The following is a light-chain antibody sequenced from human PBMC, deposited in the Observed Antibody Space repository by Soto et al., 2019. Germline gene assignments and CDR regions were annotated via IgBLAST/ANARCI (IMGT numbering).Light chain of an antibody. J-gene: IGKJ1*01. Sequence: EIVLTQSPGTLSLSPVERATLSCMASQSVTSSYLAWYQQKPGQAPRLLIYDTSTRATGVPDRFSGSGSGTDFALTISRVEPEDFAIYFCQQYGSSPGTFGQGTKVDIK. CDR1: QSVTSSY. V-gene: IGKV3-20*01. CDR2: DTS. CDR3: QQYGSSPGT.